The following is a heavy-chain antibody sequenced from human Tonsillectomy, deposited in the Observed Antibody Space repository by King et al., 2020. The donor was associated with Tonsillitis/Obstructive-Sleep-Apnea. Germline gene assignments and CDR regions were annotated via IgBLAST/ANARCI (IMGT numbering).Heavy chain of an antibody. CDR3: AREGTGDEFYYYFYMDV. J-gene: IGHJ6*03. V-gene: IGHV3-74*01. Sequence: VQLVESGGGLVQPGGSLRLSCAASGFTFSSYWMHWVRQAPGKGLVWVSRISNDGSGTSYADSVKGRFTISRDNARNTLYLQMNSLRAEDTGVYYCAREGTGDEFYYYFYMDVWGKGTTVTVSS. D-gene: IGHD7-27*01. CDR2: ISNDGSGT. CDR1: GFTFSSYW.